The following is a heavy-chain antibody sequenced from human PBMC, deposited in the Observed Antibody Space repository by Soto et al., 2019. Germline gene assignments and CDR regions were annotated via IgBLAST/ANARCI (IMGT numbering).Heavy chain of an antibody. CDR2: INPSGGST. D-gene: IGHD1-20*01. CDR1: GYTFTSYY. Sequence: ASVKVSCKASGYTFTSYYMHWVRQAPGQGLEWMGIINPSGGSTSYAQKFQGRVTMTRDTSTSTVYMELSSLRSEDTAVYYCASDYNWNYYGMDVWGQGTTVTVSS. CDR3: ASDYNWNYYGMDV. V-gene: IGHV1-46*01. J-gene: IGHJ6*02.